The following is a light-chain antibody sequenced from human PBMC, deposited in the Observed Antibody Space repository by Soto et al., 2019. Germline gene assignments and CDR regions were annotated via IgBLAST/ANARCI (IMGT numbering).Light chain of an antibody. J-gene: IGKJ1*01. CDR1: QSVSGS. CDR3: QQYNDWPPST. CDR2: GAS. V-gene: IGKV3-15*01. Sequence: IVMTQNPATLSMSPGERATVSCRASQSVSGSLAWYQQNPGQAPRLLIYGASTRATGIPARFSGSGSGTEFTLTISSLQSEDFAVYYCQQYNDWPPSTFGQGTKVDIK.